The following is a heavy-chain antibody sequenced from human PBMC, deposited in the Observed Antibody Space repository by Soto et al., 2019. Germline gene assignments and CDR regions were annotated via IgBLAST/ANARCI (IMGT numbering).Heavy chain of an antibody. CDR1: GFTFSSYS. J-gene: IGHJ4*02. D-gene: IGHD3-10*01. CDR2: ISSSSSTI. V-gene: IGHV3-48*04. CDR3: VKSGPWFGELLFSY. Sequence: GGSLRLSCAASGFTFSSYSMNWVRQAPGKGLEWVSYISSSSSTIYYADSVKGRFTISRDNAKNTLYLQMNSLRAEDTAVYYSVKSGPWFGELLFSYWGQGTLVTVSS.